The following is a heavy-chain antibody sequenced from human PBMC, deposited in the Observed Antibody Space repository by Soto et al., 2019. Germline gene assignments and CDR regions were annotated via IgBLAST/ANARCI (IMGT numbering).Heavy chain of an antibody. J-gene: IGHJ5*02. CDR2: ISYDGSNK. Sequence: GGSLRLSCAASGFTFSSYGMHWVRQAPGKGLEWVAVISYDGSNKYYADSVKGRFTISRDNSKNTLYLQMNSLRAEDTAVYYCAKDNSYSSGDLGFDPWGQGTLVTVSS. V-gene: IGHV3-30*18. CDR3: AKDNSYSSGDLGFDP. D-gene: IGHD6-19*01. CDR1: GFTFSSYG.